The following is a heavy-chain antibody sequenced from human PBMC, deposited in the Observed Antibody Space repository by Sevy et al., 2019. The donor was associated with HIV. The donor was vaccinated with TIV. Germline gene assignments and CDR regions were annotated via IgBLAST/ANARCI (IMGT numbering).Heavy chain of an antibody. J-gene: IGHJ4*02. Sequence: GGSLRLSCAASGFTFSSYAMHWVRQAPGKRLEWVAVISYDGSNKYYADSVKGRFTISRDNSKNTLYLQMNSLRAEDTAVYYCARVDCGGDCYSIDYWGQGTLVTVSS. CDR2: ISYDGSNK. CDR3: ARVDCGGDCYSIDY. CDR1: GFTFSSYA. D-gene: IGHD2-21*02. V-gene: IGHV3-30*04.